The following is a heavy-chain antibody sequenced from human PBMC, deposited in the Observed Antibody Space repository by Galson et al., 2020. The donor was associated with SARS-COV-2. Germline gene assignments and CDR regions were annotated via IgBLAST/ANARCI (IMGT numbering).Heavy chain of an antibody. J-gene: IGHJ4*02. V-gene: IGHV3-74*01. CDR1: GFTFSSYW. D-gene: IGHD3-22*01. CDR2: INRDGSSA. Sequence: GESLKISCAASGFTFSSYWMHWVRQVPGKGLVWVSRINRDGSSASYADSVKGRFTISRDNAKNMLYLQMNSLRGEDTAVYYCARGSYDIPLDYWGQGTLVTVS. CDR3: ARGSYDIPLDY.